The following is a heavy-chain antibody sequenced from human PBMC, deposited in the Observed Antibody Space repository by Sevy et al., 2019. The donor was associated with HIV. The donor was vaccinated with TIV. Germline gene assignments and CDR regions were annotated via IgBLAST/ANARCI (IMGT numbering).Heavy chain of an antibody. CDR3: ETTKDYYESYGSPFDY. J-gene: IGHJ4*02. D-gene: IGHD3-22*01. V-gene: IGHV1-24*01. Sequence: ASVKVSCKVSGSTLSRLSMHWVRQVPGKGLEWMASFDPEDGETFYARKFQGRVTMTEDTSTDTAYMELSSLRSEDTAVYFCETTKDYYESYGSPFDYWGQGTLVTVSS. CDR2: FDPEDGET. CDR1: GSTLSRLS.